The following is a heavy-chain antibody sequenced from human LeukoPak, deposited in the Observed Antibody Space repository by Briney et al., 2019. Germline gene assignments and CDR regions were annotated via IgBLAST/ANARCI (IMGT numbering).Heavy chain of an antibody. CDR2: IYYSWST. J-gene: IGHJ6*02. D-gene: IGHD4-17*01. CDR1: GGSISIGGYY. V-gene: IGHV4-31*11. CDR3: AREHEYCDTYYYGMDV. Sequence: SQTLSLTCAVSGGSISIGGYYWRSIRQHRGKGLEWIGYIYYSWSTYYNPSLKSRVTISVDTSKNQFSLKLSSVTAADTAVSYCAREHEYCDTYYYGMDVWGQGTTVTVSS.